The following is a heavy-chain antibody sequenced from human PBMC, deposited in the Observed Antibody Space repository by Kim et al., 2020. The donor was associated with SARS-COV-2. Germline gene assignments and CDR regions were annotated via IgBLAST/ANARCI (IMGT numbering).Heavy chain of an antibody. V-gene: IGHV6-1*01. Sequence: FEVSVNSRITINPDTPKNQFSLQLNSVTPVDTAVYYCAKVDIVATLALDVWGQGTTVTVSS. D-gene: IGHD5-12*01. J-gene: IGHJ6*02. CDR3: AKVDIVATLALDV.